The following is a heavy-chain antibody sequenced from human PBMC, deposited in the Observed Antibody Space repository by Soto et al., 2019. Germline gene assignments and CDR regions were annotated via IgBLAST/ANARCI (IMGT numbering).Heavy chain of an antibody. Sequence: SETLSLTCAVYGGSFSGYYWSWIRQPPGKGLEWIGEINHSGSTNYNPSLKSRVTISVDTSKNEFSLRLTSVTAADTGVYYCARLNGYCLLINCHGYYGMDVWGPGITVNVSS. D-gene: IGHD2-2*03. V-gene: IGHV4-34*01. CDR3: ARLNGYCLLINCHGYYGMDV. CDR1: GGSFSGYY. CDR2: INHSGST. J-gene: IGHJ6*02.